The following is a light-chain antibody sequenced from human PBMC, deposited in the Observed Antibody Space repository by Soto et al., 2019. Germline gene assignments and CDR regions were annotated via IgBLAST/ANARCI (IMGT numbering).Light chain of an antibody. Sequence: EIVMTQSPATLSVSPGERATLSCRASQSITGNLTWYQQKPGQAPRLLIYDASNRATAIPARFSGSGSGTEFTLTISSLKSEDFAVYYCQQYNNWPLTFGGGTKVESK. V-gene: IGKV3-15*01. J-gene: IGKJ4*01. CDR3: QQYNNWPLT. CDR1: QSITGN. CDR2: DAS.